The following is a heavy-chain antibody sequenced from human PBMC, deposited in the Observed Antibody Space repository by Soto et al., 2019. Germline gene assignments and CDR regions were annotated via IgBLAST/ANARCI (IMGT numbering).Heavy chain of an antibody. Sequence: GGSLRLSCAASGFTFSSYAMSWVRQAPGKGLEWVSAISGSGGSTYYADSVKGRFTISRDNSKNTLYLQMNSLSAEGTDVYYCAKGSSGSFEYFQHWGQGTLVTVSA. J-gene: IGHJ1*01. CDR2: ISGSGGST. CDR1: GFTFSSYA. V-gene: IGHV3-23*01. D-gene: IGHD1-26*01. CDR3: AKGSSGSFEYFQH.